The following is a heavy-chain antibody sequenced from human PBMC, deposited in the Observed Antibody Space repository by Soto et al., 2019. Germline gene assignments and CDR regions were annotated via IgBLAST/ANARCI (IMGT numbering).Heavy chain of an antibody. CDR2: IYPGDSDA. Sequence: GESLKISCKGSGYTFTSYWIGCVRQMPGKGLEWMGIIYPGDSDAKYSPSFQGQVTISADRSISTAYLQWSSLKASDTAMYYCARHGLFGESNMDVWGQGTTVTVSS. J-gene: IGHJ6*02. CDR1: GYTFTSYW. CDR3: ARHGLFGESNMDV. V-gene: IGHV5-51*01. D-gene: IGHD3-10*02.